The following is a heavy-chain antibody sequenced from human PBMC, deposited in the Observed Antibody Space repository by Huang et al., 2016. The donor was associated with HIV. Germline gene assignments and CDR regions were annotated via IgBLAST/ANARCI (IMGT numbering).Heavy chain of an antibody. D-gene: IGHD2-15*01. CDR2: IYYSGVS. CDR1: GGSISSHY. J-gene: IGHJ4*01. Sequence: QVQLQESGPGLVKPSETLSLTCSVSGGSISSHYWSWIRQPPGKGLEWIGGIYYSGVSNYSPSLKRRVFISVDTSRNQFALKLSSVTAADTAVYYCARDRRHCSGGSCYYSDYWGHGTLVTVSS. V-gene: IGHV4-59*11. CDR3: ARDRRHCSGGSCYYSDY.